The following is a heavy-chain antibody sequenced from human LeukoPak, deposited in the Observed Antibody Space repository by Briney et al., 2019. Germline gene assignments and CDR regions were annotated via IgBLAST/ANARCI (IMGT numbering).Heavy chain of an antibody. CDR3: ARHTMGGGLDFLDH. V-gene: IGHV4-59*01. D-gene: IGHD3/OR15-3a*01. J-gene: IGHJ4*02. Sequence: PSETLSLTCTVSGGSIGSYYWSWIRQAPGKGLEWIGYISYSGSTNYNPSLKSRVTISVDTSKNQFSLKLNSVTAADTAVYYCARHTMGGGLDFLDHWGQGTLVTVSS. CDR1: GGSIGSYY. CDR2: ISYSGST.